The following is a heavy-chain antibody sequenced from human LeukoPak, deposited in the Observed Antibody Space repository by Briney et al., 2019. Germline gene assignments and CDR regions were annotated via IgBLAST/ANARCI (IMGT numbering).Heavy chain of an antibody. J-gene: IGHJ4*02. CDR1: GFTFSDAW. D-gene: IGHD3-9*01. Sequence: GGSLRLSCAASGFTFSDAWMNWVRQAPGKGLEWLGRIKSKTHGGTTDYDAAVKDRFSISRDDSKNILYLRMKSLKTEDTALYYCTTTYDILTGNFDYWGQGTLVTVSS. CDR3: TTTYDILTGNFDY. CDR2: IKSKTHGGTT. V-gene: IGHV3-15*01.